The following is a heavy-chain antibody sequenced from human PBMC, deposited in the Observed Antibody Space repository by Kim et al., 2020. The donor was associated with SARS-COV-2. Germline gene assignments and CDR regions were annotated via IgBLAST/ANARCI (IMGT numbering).Heavy chain of an antibody. J-gene: IGHJ4*02. D-gene: IGHD6-19*01. CDR1: GYTFTSYY. CDR2: INPSGGST. CDR3: ARTGGGIAVAGPAYYFDY. V-gene: IGHV1-46*01. Sequence: ASVKVSCKASGYTFTSYYMHWVRQAPGQGLEWMGIINPSGGSTSYAQKFQGRVTMTRDTSTSTVYMELSSLRSEDTAVYYCARTGGGIAVAGPAYYFDYWGQGTLVTVSS.